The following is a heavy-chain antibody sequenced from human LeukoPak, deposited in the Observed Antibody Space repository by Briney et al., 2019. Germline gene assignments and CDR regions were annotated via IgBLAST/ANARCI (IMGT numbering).Heavy chain of an antibody. CDR3: ARYTSSYYGMDV. J-gene: IGHJ6*02. CDR1: GGSINSGGNS. Sequence: SETLSLTCAVSGGSINSGGNSWSWIRQPPGKGLEWIGYIYHSGSTYYNPSLKSRVTISVDTSKNQFSLKLSSVTAADTAVYYCARYTSSYYGMDVWGQGTTVTVSS. CDR2: IYHSGST. V-gene: IGHV4-30-2*02. D-gene: IGHD5-18*01.